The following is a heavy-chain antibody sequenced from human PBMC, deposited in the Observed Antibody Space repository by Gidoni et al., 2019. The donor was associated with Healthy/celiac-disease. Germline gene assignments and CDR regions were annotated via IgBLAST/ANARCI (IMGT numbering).Heavy chain of an antibody. Sequence: EVQLVESGGGLVQPGGSLRLACSPPGFTVSGNYMSWVRQAPGKGLEWVSVIYSGGSTYYADSVKGRFTISRHNSKNTLYLQMNSLRAEDTAVYYCARMETGHYFDYWGQGTLVTVSS. J-gene: IGHJ4*02. V-gene: IGHV3-53*04. CDR1: GFTVSGNY. CDR3: ARMETGHYFDY. D-gene: IGHD3-3*01. CDR2: IYSGGST.